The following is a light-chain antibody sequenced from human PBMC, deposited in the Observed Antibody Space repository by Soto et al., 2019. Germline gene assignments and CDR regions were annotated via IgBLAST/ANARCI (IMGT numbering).Light chain of an antibody. Sequence: EIVLTQSPATLSLSPGERATLSCRASQSVSSSLAWYQQKPGQAPRLLIYAASNTATGIPARFSGSGSGTDFSFTISSLDPEDFAVYYCQHRRAFGPGTEVDIK. CDR2: AAS. CDR1: QSVSSS. V-gene: IGKV3-11*01. CDR3: QHRRA. J-gene: IGKJ3*01.